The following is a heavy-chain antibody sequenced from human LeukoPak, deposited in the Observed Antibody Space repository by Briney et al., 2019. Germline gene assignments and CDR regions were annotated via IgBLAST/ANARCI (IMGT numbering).Heavy chain of an antibody. CDR1: GFTFSSCS. CDR2: ITNSGDYI. D-gene: IGHD4-17*01. J-gene: IGHJ4*02. CDR3: ARDEYRDPLGD. Sequence: GGSLRLSCAASGFTFSSCSMSCVRQAPGKGLEWVATITNSGDYIFYAYSVKGRSTISRTTTKNSLYLQMNSRRADDAAVYFCARDEYRDPLGDWGQGTPVTVSS. V-gene: IGHV3-21*01.